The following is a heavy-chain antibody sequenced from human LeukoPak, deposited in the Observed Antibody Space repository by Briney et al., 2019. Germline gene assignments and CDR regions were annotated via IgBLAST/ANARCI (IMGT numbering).Heavy chain of an antibody. J-gene: IGHJ4*02. CDR3: ARSNYYDSSGPMY. Sequence: GGSLRLSCAASGFTFSSYWMSWVRQAPGKGLEWVANIKQDGSEKYYVDSVKGRFTISRDNAKNSLYLQMNSLRAEDTAVYYCARSNYYDSSGPMYWGQGTLVTVSS. V-gene: IGHV3-7*01. CDR1: GFTFSSYW. CDR2: IKQDGSEK. D-gene: IGHD3-22*01.